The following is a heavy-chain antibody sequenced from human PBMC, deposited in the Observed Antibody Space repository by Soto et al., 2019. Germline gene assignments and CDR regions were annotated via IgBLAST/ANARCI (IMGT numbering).Heavy chain of an antibody. CDR3: ARGAGFSYASTWFDI. V-gene: IGHV4-61*03. Sequence: SETLSLTCTVSGASISGGTYYWTWIRQAPGKGLEWVGHIYYTGSTNYNPALNDRVTISVDTSKNHFFLQLTSVAAADTAVYYCARGAGFSYASTWFDIWGQGTLVTVSS. CDR2: IYYTGST. CDR1: GASISGGTYY. J-gene: IGHJ5*02. D-gene: IGHD5-18*01.